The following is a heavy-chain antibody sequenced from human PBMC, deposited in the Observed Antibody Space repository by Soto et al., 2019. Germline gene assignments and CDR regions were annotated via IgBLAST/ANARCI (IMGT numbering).Heavy chain of an antibody. CDR1: GGTFSSYA. J-gene: IGHJ4*02. CDR3: ARDPVGRYNGGSDYPPG. D-gene: IGHD1-26*01. Sequence: VASVKVSCKASGGTFSSYAISWVRQAPGQGLEWMGGIIPIFGTANYAQKFQGRVTITADESTSTAYMELSSLRSEDTAVYYCARDPVGRYNGGSDYPPGWGQGTLVTVSS. V-gene: IGHV1-69*13. CDR2: IIPIFGTA.